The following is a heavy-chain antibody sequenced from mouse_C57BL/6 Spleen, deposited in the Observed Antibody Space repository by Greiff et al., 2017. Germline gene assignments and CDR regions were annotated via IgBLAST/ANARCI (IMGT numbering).Heavy chain of an antibody. CDR1: GYTFTDYY. Sequence: EVKVVESGPVLVKPGASVKMSCKASGYTFTDYYMNWVKQSHGKSLEWIGVINPYNGGTSYNQKFKGKATLTVDKSSSTAYMELNSLTSEDSAVYYCARSGDYEENYFDYWGQGTTLTVSS. CDR3: ARSGDYEENYFDY. V-gene: IGHV1-19*01. J-gene: IGHJ2*01. CDR2: INPYNGGT. D-gene: IGHD2-4*01.